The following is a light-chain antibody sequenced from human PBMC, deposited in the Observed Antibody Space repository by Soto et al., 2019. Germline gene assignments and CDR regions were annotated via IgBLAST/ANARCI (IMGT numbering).Light chain of an antibody. CDR3: QQYHRYST. Sequence: DIQMTQAPSTLSASVGDGVTITWRASQSINAWLAWYQQKPGKAPKLLIYDVSTLDSGVPSRFSGSASGTEFTLTISYLESDDFATYYCQQYHRYSTFGQGTKVDIK. CDR1: QSINAW. CDR2: DVS. J-gene: IGKJ1*01. V-gene: IGKV1-5*01.